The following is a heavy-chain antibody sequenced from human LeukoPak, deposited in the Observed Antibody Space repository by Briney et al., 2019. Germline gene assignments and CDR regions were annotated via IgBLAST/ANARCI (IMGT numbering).Heavy chain of an antibody. V-gene: IGHV4-4*02. J-gene: IGHJ4*02. Sequence: PSETLSLTCGVSGGSITTTNWWSWVRQPPGQGLEWIGEIHLSGRTNYNPSLNSRVTLALDTSKNHLSLSLTSVTAADTAVHYCSRENGAFSPFGYWGQGTLVTVPS. D-gene: IGHD2-8*01. CDR1: GGSITTTNW. CDR2: IHLSGRT. CDR3: SRENGAFSPFGY.